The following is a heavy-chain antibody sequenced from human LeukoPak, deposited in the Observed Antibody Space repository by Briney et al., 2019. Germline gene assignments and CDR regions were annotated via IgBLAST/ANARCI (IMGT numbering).Heavy chain of an antibody. Sequence: SETLSLTCTVSGGAISSYYWSWIRQPPGKELEWIGYIYYSGSTNYNPSLKSRVTMSVDTSKNQFSLKLSSVTAADTAVYYCARGDAGRESLDYWGQGTLVTVSS. V-gene: IGHV4-59*12. D-gene: IGHD5-24*01. J-gene: IGHJ4*02. CDR2: IYYSGST. CDR1: GGAISSYY. CDR3: ARGDAGRESLDY.